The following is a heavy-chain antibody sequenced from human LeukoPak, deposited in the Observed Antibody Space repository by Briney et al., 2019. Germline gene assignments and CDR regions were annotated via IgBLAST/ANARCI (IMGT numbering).Heavy chain of an antibody. CDR2: IYHSGST. Sequence: YPSETLSLTCTVSGYSISSGYYWGWIRQPPGKGLEWIGSIYHSGSTYYNPSLKSRVTISVDTSKNQFSLKLSSVTAADTAVYYCASLQTSYGDYEGYFDYWGQGTLVTVSS. CDR3: ASLQTSYGDYEGYFDY. D-gene: IGHD4-17*01. V-gene: IGHV4-38-2*02. J-gene: IGHJ4*02. CDR1: GYSISSGYY.